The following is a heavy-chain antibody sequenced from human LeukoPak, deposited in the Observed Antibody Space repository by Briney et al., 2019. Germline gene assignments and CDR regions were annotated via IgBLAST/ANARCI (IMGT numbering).Heavy chain of an antibody. CDR3: ARVLSGWYFIFDY. CDR1: GGSISSYY. J-gene: IGHJ4*02. CDR2: IYYSGST. Sequence: SGTLSLTCTVSGGSISSYYWSWIRQPPGKGLEWIGYIYYSGSTNYNPSLKSRVTISVDTSRSQFSLKLSSVTAADTAVYYCARVLSGWYFIFDYWGQGTLVTVSS. D-gene: IGHD6-19*01. V-gene: IGHV4-59*01.